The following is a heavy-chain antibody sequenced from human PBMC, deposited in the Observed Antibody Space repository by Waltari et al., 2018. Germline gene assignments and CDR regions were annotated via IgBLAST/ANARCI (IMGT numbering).Heavy chain of an antibody. CDR2: IYSGGST. J-gene: IGHJ4*02. CDR3: AKTPSGYLFDY. V-gene: IGHV3-23*03. CDR1: GFTFSSYA. D-gene: IGHD3-22*01. Sequence: EVQLLESGGGLVQPGGSLRLSCAASGFTFSSYAMSWVRQAPGKGLEWVSVIYSGGSTYYADSVKGRFTISRDNSKNTLYLQMNSLRAEDTVVYYCAKTPSGYLFDYWGQGTLVTVSS.